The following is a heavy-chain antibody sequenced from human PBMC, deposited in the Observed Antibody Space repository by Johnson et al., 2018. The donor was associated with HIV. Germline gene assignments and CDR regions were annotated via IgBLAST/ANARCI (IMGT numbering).Heavy chain of an antibody. D-gene: IGHD1-26*01. J-gene: IGHJ3*02. CDR1: GFTVSSNY. CDR3: ARDQGGSYYAAFDI. CDR2: IYSGGST. Sequence: EQLVESGGGLVQPGGSLRLSCAASGFTVSSNYMSWVRQAPGKGLEWVSVIYSGGSTYYADSVKGRFTISRDNSKNTLYLQMNSLRAEDTAVYYCARDQGGSYYAAFDIWGQGTMVTVSS. V-gene: IGHV3-66*01.